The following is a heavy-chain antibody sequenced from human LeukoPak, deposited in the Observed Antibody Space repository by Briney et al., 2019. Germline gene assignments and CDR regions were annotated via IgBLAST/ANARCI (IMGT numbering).Heavy chain of an antibody. J-gene: IGHJ4*02. CDR1: GYTFINYG. CDR2: ISAYNGNT. D-gene: IGHD5-24*01. Sequence: ASVKVSCKASGYTFINYGISWVRQAPGQGLEWMGWISAYNGNTNYAQKVQGRVTMTTDTSTSTTYMELRSLRSDDTAVYYCARGRDGYNPTADYWGQGTLVTVSS. V-gene: IGHV1-18*01. CDR3: ARGRDGYNPTADY.